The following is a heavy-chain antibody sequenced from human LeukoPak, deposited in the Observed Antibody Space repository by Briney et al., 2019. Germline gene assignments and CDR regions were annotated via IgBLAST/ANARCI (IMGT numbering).Heavy chain of an antibody. D-gene: IGHD1-7*01. CDR1: GGTFSSYA. Sequence: SSVKVSCKASGGTFSSYAISWVRQAPGQGLEWMGRIIPIFGTANYAQKFQGRVTITTDESTSTAYMELSSLRSEDTAVYYCARGTSGTTSLFYWGQGTLVTVSS. V-gene: IGHV1-69*05. J-gene: IGHJ4*02. CDR3: ARGTSGTTSLFY. CDR2: IIPIFGTA.